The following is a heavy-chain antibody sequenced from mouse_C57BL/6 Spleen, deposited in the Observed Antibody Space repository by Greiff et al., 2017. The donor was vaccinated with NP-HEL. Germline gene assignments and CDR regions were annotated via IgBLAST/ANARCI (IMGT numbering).Heavy chain of an antibody. V-gene: IGHV1-66*01. CDR2: IYPGSGNT. J-gene: IGHJ2*01. D-gene: IGHD1-1*01. Sequence: QVHVKQSGPELVKPGASVKISCKASGYSFTSYSIHWVKQRPGQGLEWIGWIYPGSGNTKYNEKFKGKATLTADTSSSTAYMQLSSLTSEDSAVYYCARSYSSYYFDYWGQGTTLTVSS. CDR1: GYSFTSYS. CDR3: ARSYSSYYFDY.